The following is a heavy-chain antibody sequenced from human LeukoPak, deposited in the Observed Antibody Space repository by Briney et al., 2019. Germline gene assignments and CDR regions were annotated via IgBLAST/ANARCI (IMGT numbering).Heavy chain of an antibody. CDR2: IIPIFGTA. Sequence: ASVRVSCKASGGTFSSYAISWVRQAPGQGLEWMGGIIPIFGTANYAQKFQGRVTITTDESTSTAYMELSSLRSEDTAVYYCARDGAAVRVLDYWGQGTLVTVSS. CDR1: GGTFSSYA. V-gene: IGHV1-69*05. CDR3: ARDGAAVRVLDY. D-gene: IGHD3-10*01. J-gene: IGHJ4*02.